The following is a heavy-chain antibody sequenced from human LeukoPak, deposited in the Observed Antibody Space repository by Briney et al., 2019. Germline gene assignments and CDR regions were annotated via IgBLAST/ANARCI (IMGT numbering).Heavy chain of an antibody. V-gene: IGHV3-21*01. CDR3: ARDDGDGYKIHYFDY. CDR1: GFTFSSYS. CDR2: ISSSSSYI. D-gene: IGHD5-24*01. Sequence: PGGSLRLSCAASGFTFSSYSMNWVRQAPGKGLEWVSSISSSSSYIYYADSVKGRFTISRDNAKNSLYLQMNSLRAEDTAVYYCARDDGDGYKIHYFDYWGQGTLVTVSS. J-gene: IGHJ4*02.